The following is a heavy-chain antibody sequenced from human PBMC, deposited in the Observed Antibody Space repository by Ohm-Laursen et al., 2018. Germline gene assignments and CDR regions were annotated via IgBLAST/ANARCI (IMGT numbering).Heavy chain of an antibody. J-gene: IGHJ3*01. Sequence: GTLSLTWALYSGSFGPYYWSWIRQPPGKGLEWIGEINHRGNTNYSPSLKSRVTMSVDTSRNHFSLELTSLTAADTAVYYCAREYSDDGGYRYDAFDVWGHRTVVTVSS. CDR2: INHRGNT. CDR3: AREYSDDGGYRYDAFDV. D-gene: IGHD2-15*01. V-gene: IGHV4-34*01. CDR1: SGSFGPYY.